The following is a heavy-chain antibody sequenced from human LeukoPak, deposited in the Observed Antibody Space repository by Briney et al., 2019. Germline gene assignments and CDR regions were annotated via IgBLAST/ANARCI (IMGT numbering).Heavy chain of an antibody. Sequence: TSETLSLTCTVSGGSISSNYWSWIRQPPGKGLEWIGYIYDSGTTDYNPSLKSRATISEDMSKNQFSLKVRSVTAADTAVYYCARSTGGWSYFDHWGQGILVTVSS. V-gene: IGHV4-59*01. CDR2: IYDSGTT. D-gene: IGHD6-19*01. CDR1: GGSISSNY. CDR3: ARSTGGWSYFDH. J-gene: IGHJ4*02.